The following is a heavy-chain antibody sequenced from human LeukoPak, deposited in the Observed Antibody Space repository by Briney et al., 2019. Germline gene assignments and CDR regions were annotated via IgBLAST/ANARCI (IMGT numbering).Heavy chain of an antibody. CDR2: IYSGGST. D-gene: IGHD2-21*01. Sequence: GGSLGPSCEPSGFTARSNYWSGVGQAPGKGLEWVSVIYSGGSTYYADSVKGRFTISRDNSKNTLYLQMNSLRAEDTAVYYCANSYYGDYWGQGTLVTVSS. CDR3: ANSYYGDY. V-gene: IGHV3-53*01. J-gene: IGHJ4*02. CDR1: GFTARSNY.